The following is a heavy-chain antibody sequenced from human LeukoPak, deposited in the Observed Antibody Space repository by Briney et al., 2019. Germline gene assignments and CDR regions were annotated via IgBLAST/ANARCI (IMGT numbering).Heavy chain of an antibody. CDR2: MNPNSGNT. V-gene: IGHV1-8*01. J-gene: IGHJ4*02. CDR3: ARGRWRKGDGYNYYFDY. CDR1: GYTFTSYD. D-gene: IGHD5-24*01. Sequence: HWASVNVSCKASGYTFTSYDINWVRQATGQGLEWMGWMNPNSGNTGYAQKFQGRVTMTRNTSISTAYMELSSLRSEDTAVYYCARGRWRKGDGYNYYFDYWGQGTLVTVSS.